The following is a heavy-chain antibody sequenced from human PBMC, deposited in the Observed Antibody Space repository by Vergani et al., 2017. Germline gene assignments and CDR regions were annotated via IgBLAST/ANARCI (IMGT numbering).Heavy chain of an antibody. CDR1: GFTFNSYA. CDR2: INGGGSNT. CDR3: AKGSSSGYSYGHFFDY. Sequence: EVQLLESGGGLVQPGGSLRLSCSASGFTFNSYAIHWVRQAPGKGLEWVSCINGGGSNTYYADSVKGRFTISRDNSKNTLYLQMNSLRAEDTAIYYCAKGSSSGYSYGHFFDYWGQGTLVTVSS. J-gene: IGHJ4*02. V-gene: IGHV3-23*01. D-gene: IGHD5-18*01.